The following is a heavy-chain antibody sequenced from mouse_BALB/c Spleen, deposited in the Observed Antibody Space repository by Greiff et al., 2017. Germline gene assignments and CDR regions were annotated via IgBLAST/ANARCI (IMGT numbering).Heavy chain of an antibody. Sequence: VMLVESGPGLVAPSQSLSITCTVSGFSLTSYGVHWVRQPPGKGLEWLGVIWAGGSTNYNSALMSRLSISKDNSKSQVFLKMNSLQTDDTAMYYCARDGELRRGFAYWGQGTLVTVSA. J-gene: IGHJ3*01. CDR1: GFSLTSYG. V-gene: IGHV2-9*02. CDR2: IWAGGST. CDR3: ARDGELRRGFAY. D-gene: IGHD2-4*01.